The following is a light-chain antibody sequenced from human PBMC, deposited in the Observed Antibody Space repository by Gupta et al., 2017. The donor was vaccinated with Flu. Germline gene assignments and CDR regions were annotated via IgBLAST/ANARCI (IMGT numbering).Light chain of an antibody. J-gene: IGKJ1*01. CDR3: IQSRRAPWT. Sequence: PSSRSASVGDRVTIPCRASQAISSLLNWYQQRPGKAPKRLIYGKVTLHYGVPSRFSGSGSETDFRLKISSLQPEDAATYYCIQSRRAPWTFGQGTTVEVK. CDR2: GKV. CDR1: QAISSL. V-gene: IGKV1-39*01.